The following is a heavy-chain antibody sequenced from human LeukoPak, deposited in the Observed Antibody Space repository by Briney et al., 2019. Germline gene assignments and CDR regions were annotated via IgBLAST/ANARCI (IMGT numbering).Heavy chain of an antibody. D-gene: IGHD6-13*01. V-gene: IGHV3-21*01. CDR1: GFTFSSYS. J-gene: IGHJ3*02. Sequence: GGSLRLSCAASGFTFSSYSMNWVRQAPGKGLEWVSSISSSSSYIYYADSVKGRFTISRDNAKNSLYLQMNSLRAEDTAVYYCAREGTAAAGTIWGQGTMVTVSS. CDR3: AREGTAAAGTI. CDR2: ISSSSSYI.